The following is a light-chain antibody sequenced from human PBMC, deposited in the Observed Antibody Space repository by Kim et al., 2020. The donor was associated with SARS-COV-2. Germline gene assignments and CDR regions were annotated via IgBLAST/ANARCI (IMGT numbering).Light chain of an antibody. CDR3: QQYGSAPT. CDR2: GAS. J-gene: IGKJ2*01. CDR1: QSVSSNR. Sequence: IVLTQSPGTLSLSPGEGATLSCRASQSVSSNRIAWYQQKPGQGPRLLIYGASYRAAGIPASFSGSVSGTDFSLTISRLEHEDSTVYYCQQYGSAPTFGQGTRLEI. V-gene: IGKV3-20*01.